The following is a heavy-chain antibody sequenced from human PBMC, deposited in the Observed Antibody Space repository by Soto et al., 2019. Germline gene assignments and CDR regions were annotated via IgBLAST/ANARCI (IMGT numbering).Heavy chain of an antibody. CDR1: GFTFSSYG. CDR2: IWYDGSNK. Sequence: QVQLVESGGGVVQPGRSLRLSCAASGFTFSSYGMHWVRQAPGKGLEWVAVIWYDGSNKYYADSVKGRFTISRDNSKNTLYLHMTSLRAQDPAVYYCARDGGCRRGYTVGCTGFAPWGQGTLVTVSS. CDR3: ARDGGCRRGYTVGCTGFAP. D-gene: IGHD5-12*01. J-gene: IGHJ5*02. V-gene: IGHV3-33*01.